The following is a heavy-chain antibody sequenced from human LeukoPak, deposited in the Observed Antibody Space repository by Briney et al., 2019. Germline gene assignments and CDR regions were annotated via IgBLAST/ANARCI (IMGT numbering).Heavy chain of an antibody. D-gene: IGHD3-22*01. Sequence: PGGSLRLSCAASGFTFSSYWMSWVRQAPGKGLEWVANIKQDGSEKYYADSVKGRFTISRDNAKNTLYMQMNSLRAEDTAVYYCAREQGTHYYDSSGNYARSGAFDIWGQGTMVTVSS. CDR3: AREQGTHYYDSSGNYARSGAFDI. CDR2: IKQDGSEK. J-gene: IGHJ3*02. CDR1: GFTFSSYW. V-gene: IGHV3-7*01.